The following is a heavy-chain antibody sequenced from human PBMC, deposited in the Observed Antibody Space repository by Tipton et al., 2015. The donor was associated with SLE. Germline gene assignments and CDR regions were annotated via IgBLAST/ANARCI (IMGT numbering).Heavy chain of an antibody. CDR2: IYYSGST. Sequence: TLSLTCTVSGGSISSGGHYWTWIRHHPGKGLEWVGYIYYSGSTSYNPSLQSRLTISIDTPKNQFSLRLSSVTAADTAVYYCARDVGEWTSASGSYGGEVGGQGPAVTVS. J-gene: IGHJ6*01. CDR1: GGSISSGGHY. D-gene: IGHD1-26*01. CDR3: ARDVGEWTSASGSYGGEV. V-gene: IGHV4-31*03.